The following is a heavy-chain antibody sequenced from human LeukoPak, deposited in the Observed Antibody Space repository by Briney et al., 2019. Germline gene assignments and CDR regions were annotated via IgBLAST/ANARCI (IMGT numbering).Heavy chain of an antibody. CDR3: ARTARLLEY. J-gene: IGHJ4*02. CDR1: GFTFSDPY. D-gene: IGHD6-6*01. Sequence: GGSLRLSCAASGFTFSDPYVSWIRQAPGKGLEYLPYISPDGKSISYTDSVKGRFTISRDNAKNSLYLQMTSLRAEDTAIYYCARTARLLEYWGQGTLVTVSS. V-gene: IGHV3-11*01. CDR2: ISPDGKSI.